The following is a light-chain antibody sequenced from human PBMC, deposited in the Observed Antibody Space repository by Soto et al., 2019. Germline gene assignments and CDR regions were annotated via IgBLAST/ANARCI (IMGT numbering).Light chain of an antibody. J-gene: IGKJ5*01. V-gene: IGKV1-39*01. CDR3: QQSYSTPLPIT. CDR2: AAS. CDR1: QSISSW. Sequence: DIQITQCPSTLSASVGDRVTVPCRASQSISSWLAWYQQTPGKAPKLLIYAASSLQSAVPSRFSGSGSGTDFTLTISSLQPEDFATSYCQQSYSTPLPITFGQGTRLEIK.